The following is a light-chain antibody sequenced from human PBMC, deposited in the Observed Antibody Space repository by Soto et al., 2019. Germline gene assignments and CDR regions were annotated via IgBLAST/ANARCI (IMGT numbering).Light chain of an antibody. Sequence: QSALTQPASVSGSPGQSITISCTGTSCGVGGYNYVSWYQQYPGRAPKLMIFDVSYRPSEVSNRFSGSKSGNTASLTISGIQAEEEADYYCSSYRATNTLVVFGGGTKLPVL. CDR3: SSYRATNTLVV. CDR1: SCGVGGYNY. V-gene: IGLV2-14*03. J-gene: IGLJ3*02. CDR2: DVS.